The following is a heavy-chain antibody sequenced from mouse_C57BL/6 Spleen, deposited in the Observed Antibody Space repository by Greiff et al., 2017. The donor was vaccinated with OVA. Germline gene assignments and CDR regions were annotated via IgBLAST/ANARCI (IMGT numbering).Heavy chain of an antibody. V-gene: IGHV1-55*01. J-gene: IGHJ2*01. Sequence: QVHVKQPGAELVKPGASVTMSCKASGYTFTSYWITWVKQRPGQGLEWIGDIYPGSGSTNYNEKFKSKATLTVDTSSSTAYMQLSSLTSEDSAVYYCAREEHYWGQGTTLTVSS. CDR2: IYPGSGST. CDR1: GYTFTSYW. CDR3: AREEHY.